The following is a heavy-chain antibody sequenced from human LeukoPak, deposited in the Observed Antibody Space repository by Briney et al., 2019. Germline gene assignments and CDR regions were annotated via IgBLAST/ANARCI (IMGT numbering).Heavy chain of an antibody. Sequence: GGSLRLSCAASGFTFSSYAMNWVRQAPGKGLVWVSRIKNDGSSTTYADSVKGRFTISRDNAKNTLYLQMNSLRAEDTAVYYCVREPYCSGGSCYTSGFDCWGQGTLVTVSS. V-gene: IGHV3-74*01. D-gene: IGHD2-15*01. J-gene: IGHJ4*02. CDR1: GFTFSSYA. CDR2: IKNDGSST. CDR3: VREPYCSGGSCYTSGFDC.